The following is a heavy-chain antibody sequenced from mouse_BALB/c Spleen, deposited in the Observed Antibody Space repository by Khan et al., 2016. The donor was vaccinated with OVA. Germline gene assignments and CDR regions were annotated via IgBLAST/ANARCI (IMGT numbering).Heavy chain of an antibody. D-gene: IGHD1-1*01. CDR3: ARAFYYGAWFAY. J-gene: IGHJ3*01. V-gene: IGHV2-9*02. CDR1: GFSLTSYG. CDR2: IWAGGST. Sequence: QVQLKESGPGLVAPSQTLSITCTVSGFSLTSYGVHWVRQPPGKGLEWLGVIWAGGSTNHNSALMSRLSISKDNSKSQVFLKMNSLQTDDTAMYYCARAFYYGAWFAYWGQGPLVTVSA.